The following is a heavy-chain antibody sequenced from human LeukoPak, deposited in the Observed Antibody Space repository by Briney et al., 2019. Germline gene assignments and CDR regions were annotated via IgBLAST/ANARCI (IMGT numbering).Heavy chain of an antibody. CDR2: IYYSGST. D-gene: IGHD4-17*01. CDR3: ARDRGRKTTVVTTYYGMDV. CDR1: GGSISSSDYY. Sequence: SETLSLTCVVSGGSISSSDYYWAWIRQPPGKGLEWIGSIYYSGSTLYNSSLKSRVTISVDASTNQFSLKLSSVTAADTAVHYCARDRGRKTTVVTTYYGMDVWGQGTTVTVSS. J-gene: IGHJ6*02. V-gene: IGHV4-39*07.